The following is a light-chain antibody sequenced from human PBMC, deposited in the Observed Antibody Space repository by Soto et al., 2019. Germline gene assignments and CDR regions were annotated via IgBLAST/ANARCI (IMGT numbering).Light chain of an antibody. J-gene: IGLJ3*02. Sequence: QSALTQPASVSGSPGQSITISCTGTSSDVGGYNYVSWYQQYPGKAPKLMIYDVSNRPSGVSNRFSGSKSGNTASLTISGLQAEDEADYYCSSYTSSSAVVFGGVTKLTVL. CDR2: DVS. CDR3: SSYTSSSAVV. CDR1: SSDVGGYNY. V-gene: IGLV2-14*01.